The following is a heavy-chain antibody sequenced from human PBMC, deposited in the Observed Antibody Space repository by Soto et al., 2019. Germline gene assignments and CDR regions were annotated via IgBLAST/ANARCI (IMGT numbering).Heavy chain of an antibody. CDR2: IYHSGST. CDR3: ARARSSSWCFDY. V-gene: IGHV4-30-2*01. J-gene: IGHJ4*02. Sequence: PSETLSLTCAVSGGSISSGGYSWSWIRQPPGKGLEWIGYIYHSGSTYYNPSLKSRVTISVDRSKNQFSLKLSSVTAADTAVYYCARARSSSWCFDYWGQGTLVTVSS. D-gene: IGHD6-13*01. CDR1: GGSISSGGYS.